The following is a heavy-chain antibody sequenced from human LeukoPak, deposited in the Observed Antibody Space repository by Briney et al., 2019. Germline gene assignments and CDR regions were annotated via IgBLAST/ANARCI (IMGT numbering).Heavy chain of an antibody. CDR1: GYTFTGYY. Sequence: ASVKVSCEASGYTFTGYYMHWVRQAPGQGLEWMGWINPNSGGTNYAQKFQGRVTMTRDTSISTAYMELGRLRSDDTAVYYCARDRSGTSFSFDYWGQGTLVTVSS. CDR2: INPNSGGT. D-gene: IGHD1-1*01. J-gene: IGHJ4*02. V-gene: IGHV1-2*02. CDR3: ARDRSGTSFSFDY.